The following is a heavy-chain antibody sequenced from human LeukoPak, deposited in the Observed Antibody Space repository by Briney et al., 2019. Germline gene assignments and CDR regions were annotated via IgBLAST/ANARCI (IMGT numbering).Heavy chain of an antibody. Sequence: GGSLRLSCAASGFTFSSYSMNWVRQAPGKGLEWVSSISSSSSYIYYADSVKGRFTISRDNAKNSLYLQMNSLRAEDTAVYYCARSSSDYGDGYFDYWGQGTLVTVSS. J-gene: IGHJ4*02. CDR2: ISSSSSYI. CDR1: GFTFSSYS. CDR3: ARSSSDYGDGYFDY. D-gene: IGHD4-17*01. V-gene: IGHV3-21*01.